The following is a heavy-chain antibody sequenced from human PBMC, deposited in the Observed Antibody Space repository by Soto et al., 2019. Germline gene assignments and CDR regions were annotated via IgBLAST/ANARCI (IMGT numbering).Heavy chain of an antibody. CDR3: ARAPYGDYFDY. CDR1: GFTFSSYW. J-gene: IGHJ4*02. V-gene: IGHV3-74*01. D-gene: IGHD4-17*01. Sequence: PGGSLRLSCAASGFTFSSYWMHWVRQAPGKGLVWVSRINSDGSSTSYADSVKGRFTISRDNAKNTLYLQMNSLRAEDTAVYYCARAPYGDYFDYWGQGTLVTVSS. CDR2: INSDGSST.